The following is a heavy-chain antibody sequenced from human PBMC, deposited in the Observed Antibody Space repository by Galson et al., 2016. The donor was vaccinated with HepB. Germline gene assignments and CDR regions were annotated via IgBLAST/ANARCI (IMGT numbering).Heavy chain of an antibody. CDR2: INNDGSST. CDR1: GFTFSRYS. J-gene: IGHJ4*02. D-gene: IGHD5-24*01. CDR3: ARDPGYITEAPFFDY. Sequence: SLRLSCAASGFTFSRYSLNWVRQAPGKGLVWVSRINNDGSSTTYADAVKGRFTISRDNATNTLYLQMNSLRVEDTALYYCARDPGYITEAPFFDYWGQGTLVTVSS. V-gene: IGHV3-74*03.